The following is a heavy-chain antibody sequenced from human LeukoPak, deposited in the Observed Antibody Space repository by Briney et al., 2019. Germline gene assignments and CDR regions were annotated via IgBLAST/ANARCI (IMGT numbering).Heavy chain of an antibody. V-gene: IGHV3-21*01. CDR3: ARAPTGYYDSSGYYRARDY. D-gene: IGHD3-22*01. CDR2: ISSSSSYI. CDR1: GFTFSSYS. Sequence: TGGSLRLSCAASGFTFSSYSMNWVRQAPGKGLEWVSSISSSSSYIYYADSVKGRFTISRDNAKNSLYLQMNSLRAEDTAVYYCARAPTGYYDSSGYYRARDYWGQGTLVTVSS. J-gene: IGHJ4*02.